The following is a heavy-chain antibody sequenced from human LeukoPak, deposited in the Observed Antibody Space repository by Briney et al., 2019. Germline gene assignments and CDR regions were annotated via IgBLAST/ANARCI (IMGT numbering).Heavy chain of an antibody. CDR1: GGTFSSYA. CDR2: IIPIFGTA. J-gene: IGHJ4*02. CDR3: AREGSLSQNFDY. Sequence: GASVKVSCKASGGTFSSYAISWVQQAPGQGLEWMGRIIPIFGTANYAQKFQGRVTITTDESTSTAYMELSSLRSEDTAVYYCAREGSLSQNFDYWGQGTLVTVSS. D-gene: IGHD1-26*01. V-gene: IGHV1-69*05.